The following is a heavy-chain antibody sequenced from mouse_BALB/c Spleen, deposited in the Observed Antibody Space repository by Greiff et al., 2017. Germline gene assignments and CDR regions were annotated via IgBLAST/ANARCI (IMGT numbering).Heavy chain of an antibody. D-gene: IGHD2-4*01. CDR1: GFTFSSFG. Sequence: EVKLMESGGGLVQPGGSRKLSCAASGFTFSSFGMHWVRQAPEKGLEWVAYISSGSSTIYYADTVKGRFTISRDNPKNTLFLQMTSLRSEDTAMYYCARRYYDYEGYAMDYWGQGTSVTVSS. V-gene: IGHV5-17*02. CDR3: ARRYYDYEGYAMDY. CDR2: ISSGSSTI. J-gene: IGHJ4*01.